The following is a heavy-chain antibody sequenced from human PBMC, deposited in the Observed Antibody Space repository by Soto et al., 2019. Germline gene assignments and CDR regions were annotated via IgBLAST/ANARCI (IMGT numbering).Heavy chain of an antibody. CDR2: IFSNDEK. Sequence: QVTLKESGPVVVKPTETLTLTCTVSGFSLSNTRLGVSWIRQPPGKALEWLAHIFSNDEKSYSTSLKNRLTISKDTSRSQVVLTMTNVDPVDSATYYCALIKDCSRTDCYLASFDPWGQGTLGTVSS. J-gene: IGHJ5*02. V-gene: IGHV2-26*01. CDR3: ALIKDCSRTDCYLASFDP. D-gene: IGHD2-2*01. CDR1: GFSLSNTRLG.